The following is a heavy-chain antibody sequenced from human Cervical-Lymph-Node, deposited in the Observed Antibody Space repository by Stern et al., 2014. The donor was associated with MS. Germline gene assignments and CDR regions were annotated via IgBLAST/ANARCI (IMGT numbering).Heavy chain of an antibody. CDR3: ARGFSGWYRYFDY. CDR1: GGSISSSSYY. D-gene: IGHD6-19*01. CDR2: IYYSGST. J-gene: IGHJ4*02. Sequence: QVQLQESGPGLVKPSETLSLTCTVSGGSISSSSYYWGWIRQPPGKGLEWIGSIYYSGSTYYNPSLKSRVTISVDTSKNQFSRKLGSVTAADTAVYYCARGFSGWYRYFDYWGQGTLVTVSS. V-gene: IGHV4-39*01.